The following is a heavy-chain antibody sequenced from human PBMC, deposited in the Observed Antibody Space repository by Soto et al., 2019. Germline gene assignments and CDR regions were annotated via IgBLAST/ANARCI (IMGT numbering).Heavy chain of an antibody. J-gene: IGHJ6*03. Sequence: ASVKVSCKASGYTFTTYAINWVRQAPGQGLEWMGWISAYNGNTIYAQRLQGRVTMTTDTSTNTAYMELRSLRSDDTAVYYCARDIRITGTTWEYYYMGVWGKGTTVTVSS. CDR3: ARDIRITGTTWEYYYMGV. V-gene: IGHV1-18*01. D-gene: IGHD1-7*01. CDR1: GYTFTTYA. CDR2: ISAYNGNT.